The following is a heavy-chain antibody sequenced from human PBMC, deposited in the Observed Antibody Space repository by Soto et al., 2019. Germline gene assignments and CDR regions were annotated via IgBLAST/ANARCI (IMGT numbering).Heavy chain of an antibody. J-gene: IGHJ4*02. Sequence: QVQLVESGGGVVQPGRSLRLSCAASGFTFSSSGMHWVRQAPGKGLEWVAVIWYDGSNKYYADSVKGRFTISRDNSKNTLYLQMNSLRSEDTAVDYCARDPSAAGEGLYYFDYWGQGTLGTVSS. CDR1: GFTFSSSG. CDR3: ARDPSAAGEGLYYFDY. CDR2: IWYDGSNK. D-gene: IGHD6-13*01. V-gene: IGHV3-33*01.